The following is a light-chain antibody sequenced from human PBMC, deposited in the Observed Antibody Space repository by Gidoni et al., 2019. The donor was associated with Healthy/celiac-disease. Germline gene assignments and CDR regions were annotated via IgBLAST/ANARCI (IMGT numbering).Light chain of an antibody. CDR3: QQSYSTPPENT. CDR1: QSISSY. Sequence: DIQMTQSPSSLSASVGDRVTITCRASQSISSYLNWYQQKPGKAPKLLIYAASSLQSGVPSRFSGSGSGTDFTLTSSSLQPEDFATYYCQQSYSTPPENTFXXXTKLEIK. CDR2: AAS. J-gene: IGKJ2*01. V-gene: IGKV1-39*01.